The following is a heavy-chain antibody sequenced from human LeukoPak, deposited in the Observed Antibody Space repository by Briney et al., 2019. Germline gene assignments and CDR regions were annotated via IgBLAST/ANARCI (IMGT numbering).Heavy chain of an antibody. J-gene: IGHJ3*02. CDR1: GFTLSKSW. Sequence: AGGSLRLSCAASGFTLSKSWMYWIRQAPGKGLVWVSRINRDESVTEYADSVKGRFTISRDNSKNTLYLQMNSLRAEDTAVYYCAKDLVGATPFDAFDIWGQGTMVTVSS. CDR2: INRDESVT. D-gene: IGHD1-26*01. CDR3: AKDLVGATPFDAFDI. V-gene: IGHV3-74*01.